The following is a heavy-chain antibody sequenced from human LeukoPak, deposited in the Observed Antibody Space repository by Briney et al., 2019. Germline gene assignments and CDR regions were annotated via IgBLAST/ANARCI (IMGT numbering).Heavy chain of an antibody. CDR2: IKTDGSRT. V-gene: IGHV3-74*01. D-gene: IGHD6-13*01. Sequence: PGGSLRLSCVASGFTFSNYWMHWVRQAPGKGLVWVSRIKTDGSRTNYADSVKGRFTISRDNAKNTVYSEMNSLRSEDTAVYYCARAIGSSWGKVDYWGQGTLVTVSS. CDR3: ARAIGSSWGKVDY. J-gene: IGHJ4*02. CDR1: GFTFSNYW.